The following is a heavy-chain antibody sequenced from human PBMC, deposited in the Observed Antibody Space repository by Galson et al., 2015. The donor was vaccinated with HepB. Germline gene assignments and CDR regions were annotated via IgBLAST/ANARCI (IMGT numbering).Heavy chain of an antibody. V-gene: IGHV3-33*01. CDR1: GFTFSSYG. D-gene: IGHD6-13*01. Sequence: SLRLSCAASGFTFSSYGMHWVRQAPGKGLEWVAVIWYDGSNKYYADSVKGRFTISRDNSKNTLYLQMNCLRAEDTAVYYCARDPMLPGGSSWFSYYYYYGMDVWGQGTTVTVSS. J-gene: IGHJ6*02. CDR2: IWYDGSNK. CDR3: ARDPMLPGGSSWFSYYYYYGMDV.